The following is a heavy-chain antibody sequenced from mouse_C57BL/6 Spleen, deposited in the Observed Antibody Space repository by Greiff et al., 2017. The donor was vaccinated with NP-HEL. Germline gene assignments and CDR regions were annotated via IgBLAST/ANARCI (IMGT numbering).Heavy chain of an antibody. D-gene: IGHD2-3*01. CDR3: ARDDGYYDVDY. Sequence: QVQLQQPGAELVKPGASVKLSCKASGYTFTSYWMHWVKQRPGRGLEWIGRIDPTSGGTKYNEKFKSKATLTVDKPTSTAYMQLSSLTSEDSAVYYCARDDGYYDVDYWGQGTTLTVSS. CDR2: IDPTSGGT. V-gene: IGHV1-72*01. J-gene: IGHJ2*01. CDR1: GYTFTSYW.